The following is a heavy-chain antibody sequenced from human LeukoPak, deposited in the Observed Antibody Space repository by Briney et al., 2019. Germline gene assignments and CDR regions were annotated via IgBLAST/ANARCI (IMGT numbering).Heavy chain of an antibody. J-gene: IGHJ4*02. V-gene: IGHV4-59*01. CDR1: GGSMSSYY. CDR3: AREARYCSSTSCYALGDY. Sequence: SSETLSLTCTVSGGSMSSYYWNWIRQPPGKGLEWIGYIHYSGCTSYNTSLKSRLTISIDTSKSQFSLNLTSVTAADTAVYFCAREARYCSSTSCYALGDYWGQGTLVTVSS. CDR2: IHYSGCT. D-gene: IGHD2-2*01.